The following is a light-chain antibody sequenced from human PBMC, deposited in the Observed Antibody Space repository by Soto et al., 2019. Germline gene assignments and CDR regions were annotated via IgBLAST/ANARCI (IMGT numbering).Light chain of an antibody. CDR1: TGAVTSGFF. V-gene: IGLV7-43*01. CDR2: STS. CDR3: LLYYAGVWI. J-gene: IGLJ3*02. Sequence: QSVVTQEPSLTVSPGGTVTLTCASSTGAVTSGFFPNWFQQKPGQVPRALIYSTSNSHSWTPARFSGSLLGDKAALTLSGIQPEDEAEYYCLLYYAGVWIFGGGTKLTVL.